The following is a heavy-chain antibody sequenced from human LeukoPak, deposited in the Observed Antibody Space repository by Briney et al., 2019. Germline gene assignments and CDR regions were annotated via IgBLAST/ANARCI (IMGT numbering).Heavy chain of an antibody. Sequence: PGGSLRLSCAASGFTFSSYAMSWVRQAPGKGLEWVSAISGSGGSTYYADSVKGRFTISRDNSKNTLYLQMNSLRAEDTAVYYCARLAFSGYSSSQPYYFDYWGQGTLVTVSS. CDR1: GFTFSSYA. CDR2: ISGSGGST. D-gene: IGHD6-13*01. V-gene: IGHV3-23*01. J-gene: IGHJ4*02. CDR3: ARLAFSGYSSSQPYYFDY.